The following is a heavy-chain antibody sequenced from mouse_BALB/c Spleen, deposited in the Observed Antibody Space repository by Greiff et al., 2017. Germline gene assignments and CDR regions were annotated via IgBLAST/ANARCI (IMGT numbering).Heavy chain of an antibody. CDR3: ARGGNGYDTYAMDY. J-gene: IGHJ4*01. CDR1: GYTFTDYN. Sequence: VQLKESGPELVKPGASVKIPCKASGYTFTDYNMDWVKQSHGKSLEWIGDINPNNGGTIYNQKFKGKATLTVDKSSSTAYMELRSLTSEDTAVYDCARGGNGYDTYAMDYWGQGTSVTVSS. D-gene: IGHD2-2*01. V-gene: IGHV1-18*01. CDR2: INPNNGGT.